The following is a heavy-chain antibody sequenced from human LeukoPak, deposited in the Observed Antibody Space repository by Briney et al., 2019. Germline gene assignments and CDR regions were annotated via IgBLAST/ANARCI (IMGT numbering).Heavy chain of an antibody. D-gene: IGHD2-2*01. CDR3: AGRGYCSSTSCSPPDY. V-gene: IGHV4-34*01. CDR1: GGSFGGYY. Sequence: PSETLSLTCAVYGGSFGGYYWSWIRQPPGKGLEWIGEINHSGSTNYNPSLKSRVTISVDTSKNQFSLKLSSVTAADTAVYYCAGRGYCSSTSCSPPDYWGQGTLVTVSS. J-gene: IGHJ4*02. CDR2: INHSGST.